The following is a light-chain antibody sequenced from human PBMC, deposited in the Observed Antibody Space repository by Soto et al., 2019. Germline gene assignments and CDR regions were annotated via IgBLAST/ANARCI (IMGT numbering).Light chain of an antibody. V-gene: IGKV1-33*01. J-gene: IGKJ4*01. Sequence: DIQMTQSPSSLSASVGDRITITCQASQDITQYLNWYQQKPGKAPNLLILDGSRLSAGVPSRFSGSGFETYFTLTISGLQPEDFASYYCQQYKSLPVTFGGGTKVEIK. CDR3: QQYKSLPVT. CDR1: QDITQY. CDR2: DGS.